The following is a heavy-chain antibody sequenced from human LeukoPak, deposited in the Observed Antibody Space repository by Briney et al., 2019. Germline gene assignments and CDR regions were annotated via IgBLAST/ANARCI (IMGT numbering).Heavy chain of an antibody. Sequence: WASVKVSCKASGYSFTTYGIYWVRQAPGQGLEWMGWISSYNGNTKYAQNIQDRVTMTTDTSTSTAYMELRSLRSDDTAVYYCARDAGSCAMDYWGQGNLVTVSS. V-gene: IGHV1-18*01. D-gene: IGHD1-26*01. CDR1: GYSFTTYG. CDR3: ARDAGSCAMDY. CDR2: ISSYNGNT. J-gene: IGHJ4*02.